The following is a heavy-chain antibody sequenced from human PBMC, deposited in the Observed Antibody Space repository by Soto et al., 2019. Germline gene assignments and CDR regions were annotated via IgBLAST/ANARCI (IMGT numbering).Heavy chain of an antibody. V-gene: IGHV4-59*01. CDR3: ARRPYYYGMDV. Sequence: SETLSLTYTVSGGSISSYYWSWIRQPPGKGLEWIGYIYYSGSTNYNPSLKSRVTISVDTSKNQFSLKLSSVTAADTAVYYCARRPYYYGMDVWGQGTTVTVSS. CDR1: GGSISSYY. J-gene: IGHJ6*02. CDR2: IYYSGST.